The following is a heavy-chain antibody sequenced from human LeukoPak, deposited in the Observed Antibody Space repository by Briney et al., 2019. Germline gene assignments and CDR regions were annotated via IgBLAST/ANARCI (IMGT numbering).Heavy chain of an antibody. CDR3: ARDWSSSWYTYYYYYYMDV. V-gene: IGHV1-2*02. CDR2: INPNSGGT. D-gene: IGHD6-13*01. CDR1: GYTFTGYY. Sequence: ASVKVSCKASGYTFTGYYMHWVRQAPGQGLEWMGWINPNSGGTNYAQKFQGRVTMTRDTSISTAYMELSRLRSDDTAVYYCARDWSSSWYTYYYYYYMDVRGKGTTVTVSS. J-gene: IGHJ6*03.